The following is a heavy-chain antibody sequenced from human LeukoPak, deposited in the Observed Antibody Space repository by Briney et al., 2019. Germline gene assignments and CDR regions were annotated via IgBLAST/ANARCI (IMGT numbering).Heavy chain of an antibody. Sequence: SGTLSLTCTVSGVSISTYYWSWIRQPPGKGLEWLGYIYYSGSTNYNPSLRSRVTISVDTSKNHFSLKLSFVTAADTAVYYCARDLRENDSSGYYAFDIWGQGTMVTVSS. CDR1: GVSISTYY. CDR2: IYYSGST. CDR3: ARDLRENDSSGYYAFDI. J-gene: IGHJ3*02. V-gene: IGHV4-59*01. D-gene: IGHD3-22*01.